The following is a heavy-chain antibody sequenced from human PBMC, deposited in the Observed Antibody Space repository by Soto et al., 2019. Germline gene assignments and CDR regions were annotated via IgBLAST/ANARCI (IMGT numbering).Heavy chain of an antibody. CDR3: ARVEGTTAADY. J-gene: IGHJ4*02. CDR1: GYTFTGYY. V-gene: IGHV1-46*03. CDR2: INPSGGST. Sequence: QVQLVQSGAEVKKPGASVKVSCKASGYTFTGYYMHWVRQAPGQGLEWMGIINPSGGSTSYAQKFQGRVTMTRDTSTSTVYMELSSLRSEDTAVYYCARVEGTTAADYWGQGTLVTVSS. D-gene: IGHD4-17*01.